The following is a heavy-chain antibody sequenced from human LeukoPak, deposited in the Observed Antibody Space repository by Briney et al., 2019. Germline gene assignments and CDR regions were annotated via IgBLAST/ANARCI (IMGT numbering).Heavy chain of an antibody. CDR1: GGSFGGYY. CDR2: ISHSGST. Sequence: SETLSLTCAVYGGSFGGYYWSWIRQPPGKGLEWIGEISHSGSTNYNPSLKSRVTISVDTSKNQSSLKLSSVTAADTAVYYCARGSICSSTSCYRLSPKYYFDYWGQGTLVTVSS. CDR3: ARGSICSSTSCYRLSPKYYFDY. V-gene: IGHV4-34*01. D-gene: IGHD2-2*01. J-gene: IGHJ4*02.